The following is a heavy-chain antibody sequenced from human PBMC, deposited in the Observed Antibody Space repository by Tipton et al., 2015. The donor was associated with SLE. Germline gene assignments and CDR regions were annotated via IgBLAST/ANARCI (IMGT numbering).Heavy chain of an antibody. CDR3: ARGWIQLWDTFDY. V-gene: IGHV4-30-4*01. CDR2: IYYSGSS. D-gene: IGHD5-18*01. CDR1: GGSISSGGFY. Sequence: TLSLTCTVSGGSISSGGFYWSWVRQLPGKGLEWIGYIYYSGSSYYNPSLKSRVTISVDTSKNQFSLKLSSVTAADTAVYYCARGWIQLWDTFDYWGQGTLVTVSS. J-gene: IGHJ4*02.